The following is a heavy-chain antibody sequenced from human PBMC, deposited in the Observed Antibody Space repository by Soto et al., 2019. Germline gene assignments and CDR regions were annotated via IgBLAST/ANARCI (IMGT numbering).Heavy chain of an antibody. J-gene: IGHJ4*02. V-gene: IGHV1-58*01. CDR2: IVVGSGNT. CDR1: GFTFTSSA. CDR3: AASLTPIAVAGTFDY. Sequence: SVKVSCKASGFTFTSSAVQWVRQARGQRLEWIGWIVVGSGNTNYAQKFQERVTITRDMSTSTAYMELSSLRSEDTAVYYCAASLTPIAVAGTFDYWGQGTLVTVSS. D-gene: IGHD6-19*01.